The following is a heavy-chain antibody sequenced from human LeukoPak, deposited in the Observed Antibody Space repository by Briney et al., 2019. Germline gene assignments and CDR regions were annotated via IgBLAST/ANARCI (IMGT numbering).Heavy chain of an antibody. CDR3: ARDESSGLHV. CDR2: IYHSGST. CDR1: GGSISSGGYY. D-gene: IGHD2-15*01. Sequence: SETLSLTCTVSGGSISSGGYYWSWIRQPPGKGLEWIGYIYHSGSTYYNPSLKSRVTISVDRSKNQFSLKLSSVTAADTAVYYCARDESSGLHVWGQGTMVTVSS. V-gene: IGHV4-30-2*01. J-gene: IGHJ3*01.